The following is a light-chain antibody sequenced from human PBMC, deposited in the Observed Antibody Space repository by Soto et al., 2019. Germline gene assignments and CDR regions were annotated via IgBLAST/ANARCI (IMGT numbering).Light chain of an antibody. Sequence: QSVLPQPPSASGTPGQGVTISCSGSSSNIGSNYVYWYQQLPGTAPKLLIYNNNQRPSGVPDRFSASKSGTSASLAIRGLRSDDEADYYCSSWDGSLSGYVFGAATNVTVL. CDR2: NNN. CDR1: SSNIGSNY. CDR3: SSWDGSLSGYV. V-gene: IGLV1-47*02. J-gene: IGLJ1*01.